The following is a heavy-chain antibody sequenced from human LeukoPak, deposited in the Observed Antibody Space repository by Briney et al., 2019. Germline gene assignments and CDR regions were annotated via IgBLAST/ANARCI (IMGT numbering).Heavy chain of an antibody. CDR1: GFTFSSYS. Sequence: GGSLRLSCAASGFTFSSYSMNWVRQAPGKGLEWVSSISSSSSYIYYAGSVKGRFTISRDNAKNSLYLQMNSLRAEDTAVYYCARESVAIFGVVIMYYGMDVWGQGTTVTVSS. V-gene: IGHV3-21*01. J-gene: IGHJ6*02. D-gene: IGHD3-3*01. CDR3: ARESVAIFGVVIMYYGMDV. CDR2: ISSSSSYI.